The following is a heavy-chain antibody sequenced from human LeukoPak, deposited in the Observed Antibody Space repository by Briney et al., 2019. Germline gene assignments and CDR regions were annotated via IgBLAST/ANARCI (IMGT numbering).Heavy chain of an antibody. V-gene: IGHV4-39*01. CDR2: IYYTGST. Sequence: SETLSLTCTISGSSITSVSHYWGWIRQPPGKGLEWIGDIYYTGSTYYSPSLRSRVTMSVHTSENQFSPRLNSVTAVDTAVYYCARRWGNIVGVTYEYWGQGTLVTVSS. CDR1: GSSITSVSHY. D-gene: IGHD3-16*01. CDR3: ARRWGNIVGVTYEY. J-gene: IGHJ4*02.